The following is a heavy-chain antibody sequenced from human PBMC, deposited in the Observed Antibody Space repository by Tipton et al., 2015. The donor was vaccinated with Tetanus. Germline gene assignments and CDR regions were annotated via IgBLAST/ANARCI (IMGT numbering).Heavy chain of an antibody. J-gene: IGHJ6*02. CDR2: ISWNSGSI. CDR3: AKDEGYYYYGMDV. CDR1: GFTFDDYA. V-gene: IGHV3-9*01. Sequence: SLRLSCAASGFTFDDYAMHWVRQAPGKGLEWVSGISWNSGSIGYADSVKGRFTISRDNAKNSLYLQMNSLRAEDTALYYCAKDEGYYYYGMDVWGQGTTVPVSS.